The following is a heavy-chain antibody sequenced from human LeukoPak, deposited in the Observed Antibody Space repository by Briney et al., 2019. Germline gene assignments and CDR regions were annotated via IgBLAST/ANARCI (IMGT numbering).Heavy chain of an antibody. Sequence: GASVKVSFKASGDTFTTSGTSGVRQAPGQGLEWMGWITTYSGNTYYAQKLQGRVTMTTDTYTSTAYMEVRSLRSDDTAVYCCADRRVGQGVSLGYWGQGTLVTVSS. CDR2: ITTYSGNT. J-gene: IGHJ4*02. D-gene: IGHD3-16*01. V-gene: IGHV1-18*01. CDR3: ADRRVGQGVSLGY. CDR1: GDTFTTSG.